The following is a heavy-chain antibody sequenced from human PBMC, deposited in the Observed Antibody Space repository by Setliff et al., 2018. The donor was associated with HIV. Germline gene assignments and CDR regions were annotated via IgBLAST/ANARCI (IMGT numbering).Heavy chain of an antibody. J-gene: IGHJ4*02. CDR3: ARGKGRGKYYYDSSGYLYYFDY. D-gene: IGHD3-22*01. Sequence: SETLSLTCAVYGGSFSGYYWSWIRQPPGKGLEWIGEINHSGSTNYNPSLKRRVTISVDASKNQFSLKLSSVTAADTAVYYCARGKGRGKYYYDSSGYLYYFDYWGQGTLVTVSS. CDR1: GGSFSGYY. CDR2: INHSGST. V-gene: IGHV4-34*01.